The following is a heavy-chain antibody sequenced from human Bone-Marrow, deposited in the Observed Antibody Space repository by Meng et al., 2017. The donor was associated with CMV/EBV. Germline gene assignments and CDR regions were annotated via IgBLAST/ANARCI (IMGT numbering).Heavy chain of an antibody. CDR3: ARDANWNSGYYYYGMDV. CDR2: ISSSSSYI. Sequence: GESLKISCAASGFTFSSYSMNWVRQAPGKGLEWVSSISSSSSYISYADSVKGRFTISRDNAKNSLYLQMNSLRAEDTAVYYCARDANWNSGYYYYGMDVWGQGTTVTVSS. D-gene: IGHD1-7*01. CDR1: GFTFSSYS. V-gene: IGHV3-21*01. J-gene: IGHJ6*02.